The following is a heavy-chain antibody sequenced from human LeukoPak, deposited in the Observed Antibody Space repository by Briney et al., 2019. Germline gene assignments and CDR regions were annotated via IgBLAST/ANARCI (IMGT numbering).Heavy chain of an antibody. CDR1: GYTLTELS. D-gene: IGHD3-10*01. J-gene: IGHJ4*02. V-gene: IGHV1-24*01. Sequence: GASVKVSCKVSGYTLTELSMHWVRQAPGKGLEWMGGFDPEDGETIYAQKFQGRVTMTEDTSTSTAYMELRSLRSDDTAVYYCARGEITMALGPHDYWGQGTLVTVPS. CDR2: FDPEDGET. CDR3: ARGEITMALGPHDY.